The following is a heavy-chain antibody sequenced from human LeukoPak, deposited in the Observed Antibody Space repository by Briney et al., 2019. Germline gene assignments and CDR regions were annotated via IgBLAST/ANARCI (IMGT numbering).Heavy chain of an antibody. Sequence: ASVKVSCKASGGTFSSYAISWVRQAPGQGLEWMGGIIPIFATANYAQKFQGRVTIAADESTSTAYMELSSLRSEDTAVYYCARGPITTRSHFDYWGQGTLVTVSS. D-gene: IGHD3-22*01. CDR3: ARGPITTRSHFDY. CDR1: GGTFSSYA. CDR2: IIPIFATA. V-gene: IGHV1-69*13. J-gene: IGHJ4*02.